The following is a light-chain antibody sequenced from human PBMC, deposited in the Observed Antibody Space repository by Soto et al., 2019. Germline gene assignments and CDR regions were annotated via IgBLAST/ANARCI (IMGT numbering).Light chain of an antibody. CDR3: QQSYSTPRT. Sequence: ETVLTQSPGTLSLSAGEGATLSCRASQSVSSSYLAWYQHKRGQAPRLLIYGASSRATGIPDRFSGSGSGTDFTLTISSLQPEDFATYYCQQSYSTPRTFGQGTKVDIK. J-gene: IGKJ1*01. CDR2: GAS. CDR1: QSVSSSY. V-gene: IGKV3-20*01.